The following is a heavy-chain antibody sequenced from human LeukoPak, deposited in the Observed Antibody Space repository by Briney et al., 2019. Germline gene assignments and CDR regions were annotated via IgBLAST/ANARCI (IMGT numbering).Heavy chain of an antibody. CDR3: AKDLLPLSGYDSSDAFDI. V-gene: IGHV3-23*01. CDR2: ISGSGGST. D-gene: IGHD5-12*01. J-gene: IGHJ3*02. CDR1: GFTFSSYA. Sequence: GGSLRLSCAASGFTFSSYAMSWVRQAPGKGLEWVSAISGSGGSTYYADSVKGRFTISRDNSKNTLYLQMNSLRAEDTAVYYCAKDLLPLSGYDSSDAFDIWGQGTMVTVSP.